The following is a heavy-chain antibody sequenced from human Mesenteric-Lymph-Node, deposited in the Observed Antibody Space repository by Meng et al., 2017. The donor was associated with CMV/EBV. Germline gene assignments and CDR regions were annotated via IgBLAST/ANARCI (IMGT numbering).Heavy chain of an antibody. D-gene: IGHD2-15*01. Sequence: GESLKISCAASGFTFSSYWMTWVRQAPGKGLEWVANIKQDGSEKNYVDSVKGRFTISRDNAKNSLDLQMNSLRAEDTAVYYCAKDGGFYGVHVWGQGTTVTVSS. J-gene: IGHJ6*02. CDR1: GFTFSSYW. CDR2: IKQDGSEK. V-gene: IGHV3-7*01. CDR3: AKDGGFYGVHV.